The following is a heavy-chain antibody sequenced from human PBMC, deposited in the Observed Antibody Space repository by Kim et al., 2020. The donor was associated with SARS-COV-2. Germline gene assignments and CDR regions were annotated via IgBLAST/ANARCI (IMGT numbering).Heavy chain of an antibody. Sequence: GGSLRLSCAASGFTFSSYSMNWVRQAPGKGLELVSSISSSSSYIYYADSVKGRFTISRDNAKNSLYLQMNSLRAEDTAVYYCARDNWALFLRKAGYYGMDVWGQGTTVTVSS. D-gene: IGHD6-13*01. J-gene: IGHJ6*02. CDR1: GFTFSSYS. V-gene: IGHV3-21*01. CDR3: ARDNWALFLRKAGYYGMDV. CDR2: ISSSSSYI.